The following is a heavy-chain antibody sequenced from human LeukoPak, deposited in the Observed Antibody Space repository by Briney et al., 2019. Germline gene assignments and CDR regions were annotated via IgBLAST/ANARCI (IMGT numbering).Heavy chain of an antibody. V-gene: IGHV4-30-2*01. D-gene: IGHD1-26*01. J-gene: IGHJ3*02. CDR1: GGSFSGGGYS. Sequence: NPSETLSLTCIVSGGSFSGGGYSWSWIRQPAGRGLEWIGYIYENGGTYYNPSLMSRLTISIDTSKTQFSLRLTSVTAADTAVYYCARAQVGGVTFDIWGQGTKVTVS. CDR3: ARAQVGGVTFDI. CDR2: IYENGGT.